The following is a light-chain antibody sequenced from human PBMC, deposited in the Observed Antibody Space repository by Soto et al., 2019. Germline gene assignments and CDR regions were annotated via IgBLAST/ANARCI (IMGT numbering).Light chain of an antibody. J-gene: IGKJ2*01. Sequence: DIVMTQSPDSLAVSLGERATINCKSSQSVLYSSNNKNYLAWYQQKPGQPPKLLIYWASTRESGVPDRFSGSGSGTDFTLTISSLHADDVAVYYCQQYYSTPVTFGQGTKLEIK. CDR3: QQYYSTPVT. CDR2: WAS. CDR1: QSVLYSSNNKNY. V-gene: IGKV4-1*01.